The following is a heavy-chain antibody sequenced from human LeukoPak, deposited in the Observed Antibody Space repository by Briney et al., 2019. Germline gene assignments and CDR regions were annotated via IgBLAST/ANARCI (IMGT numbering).Heavy chain of an antibody. D-gene: IGHD1-26*01. Sequence: SETLSLTCTVSGGSISSYYWSWIRQPPGKGLEWIGYIHYSGSTKYNPSLKGRVTISIDTSKNEFSLKLSSVTAADAAVYYCARDDYSGTYGTWGYYYMDVWGKGTTVTVSS. CDR1: GGSISSYY. CDR3: ARDDYSGTYGTWGYYYMDV. V-gene: IGHV4-59*01. J-gene: IGHJ6*03. CDR2: IHYSGST.